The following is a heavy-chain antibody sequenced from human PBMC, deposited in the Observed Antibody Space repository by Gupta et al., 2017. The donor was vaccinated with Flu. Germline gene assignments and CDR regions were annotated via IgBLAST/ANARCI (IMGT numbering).Heavy chain of an antibody. Sequence: QVQLVESGGGVVQPGRSLRLSCAASGFTFSSYGMHWVRQAPGKGLEWVAVISYDGSNKYYADSVKGRFTISRDNSKNTLYLQMNSLRAEDTAVYYCAKSLGSRGWYGKYYYYMDVWGKGTTVTVSS. D-gene: IGHD6-19*01. CDR2: ISYDGSNK. CDR1: GFTFSSYG. CDR3: AKSLGSRGWYGKYYYYMDV. V-gene: IGHV3-30*18. J-gene: IGHJ6*03.